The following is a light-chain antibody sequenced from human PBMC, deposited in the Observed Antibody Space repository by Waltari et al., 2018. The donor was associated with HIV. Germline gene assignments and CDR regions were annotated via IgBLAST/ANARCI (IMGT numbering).Light chain of an antibody. J-gene: IGLJ2*01. CDR3: CSYAGSVV. CDR2: DVS. Sequence: QSALTQPRSVSGSPGQSVTISCTGTSSDVGGYNYVSWYQQHPGKAPKLMTYDVSKRPSGVPDLVSGSKSGNTASLTISGLQAEDEADYYCCSYAGSVVCGGGTKLTVL. CDR1: SSDVGGYNY. V-gene: IGLV2-11*01.